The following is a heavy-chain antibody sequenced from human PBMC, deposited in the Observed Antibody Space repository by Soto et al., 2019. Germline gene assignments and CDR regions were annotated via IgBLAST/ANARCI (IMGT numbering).Heavy chain of an antibody. D-gene: IGHD3-3*01. J-gene: IGHJ4*02. CDR2: ITPIFATT. CDR3: ARWRGAVTTPGFMGPLDY. Sequence: QGQLVQSGTEVKKPGSSVKVSCRASGATFSTLTISWVRQAPGQGPEWMGGITPIFATTKYAQKFQGRVTITADASSITVYMELSSLRSEDTALYYCARWRGAVTTPGFMGPLDYWGQGTLVTVSS. V-gene: IGHV1-69*01. CDR1: GATFSTLT.